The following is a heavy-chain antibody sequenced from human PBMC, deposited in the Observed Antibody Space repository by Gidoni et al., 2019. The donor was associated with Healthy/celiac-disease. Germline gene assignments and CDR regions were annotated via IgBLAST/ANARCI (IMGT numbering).Heavy chain of an antibody. CDR2: ISSSIRYI. D-gene: IGHD3-22*01. V-gene: IGHV3-21*01. J-gene: IGHJ4*02. CDR3: ARVVTTHSFYY. CDR1: GFTFSSYS. Sequence: EVQLGESGGGLVKPGGSLSLSCAAAGFTFSSYSMSWVRRAPGMGLGSFSAISSSIRYIYYAVSVKGRFTISSDNAKNSLSLHMTILSAEDTAVYYCARVVTTHSFYYWGQGTLVTVSS.